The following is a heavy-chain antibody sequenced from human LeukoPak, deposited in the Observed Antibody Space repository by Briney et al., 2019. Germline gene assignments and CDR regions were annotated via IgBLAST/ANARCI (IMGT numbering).Heavy chain of an antibody. D-gene: IGHD5-18*01. Sequence: SETLSLTCNVSGGSVSSGSYYWSWIRQPPGKGLEWIGYIYYSGSTNYNPSLKSRVTISVDTSKNQFSLKLSSVTAADTAVYYCARGGYSYGDIDYWGQGTLVTVSS. V-gene: IGHV4-61*01. CDR3: ARGGYSYGDIDY. CDR2: IYYSGST. J-gene: IGHJ4*02. CDR1: GGSVSSGSYY.